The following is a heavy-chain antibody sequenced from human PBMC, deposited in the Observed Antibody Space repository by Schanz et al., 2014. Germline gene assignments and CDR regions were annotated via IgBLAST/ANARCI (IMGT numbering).Heavy chain of an antibody. CDR2: ISSSSSYI. J-gene: IGHJ6*03. D-gene: IGHD2-21*02. CDR3: ARPSDSSWYMDV. V-gene: IGHV3-21*01. CDR1: GFTFTGYA. Sequence: EVQLVQSGGGLVQPGGSLRLSCAASGFTFTGYAMSWVRQAPGKGLEWVSSISSSSSYISYADSVKGRFTISRDNAKNSLYLQMNSLRAEDTAVYYCARPSDSSWYMDVWGKGTTVTVSS.